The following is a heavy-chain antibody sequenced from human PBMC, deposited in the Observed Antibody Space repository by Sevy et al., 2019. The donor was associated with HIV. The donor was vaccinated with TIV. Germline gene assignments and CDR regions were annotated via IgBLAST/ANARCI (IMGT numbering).Heavy chain of an antibody. CDR3: AKNSPPGGSCFSRHGMDV. CDR2: ISYDGSYR. CDR1: GFTFSTYD. D-gene: IGHD3-16*01. J-gene: IGHJ6*02. V-gene: IGHV3-30*18. Sequence: GGSLRLSCVASGFTFSTYDMHWVRQAPGKGLEWVAIISYDGSYRHYAYSVRGRFSMSRDKSKNTMYLQMNGLSIEDTAVYYCAKNSPPGGSCFSRHGMDVWGRGTTVTVSS.